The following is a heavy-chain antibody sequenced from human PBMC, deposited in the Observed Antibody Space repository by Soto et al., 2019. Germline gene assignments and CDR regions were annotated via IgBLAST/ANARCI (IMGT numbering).Heavy chain of an antibody. CDR2: IDTSGHST. J-gene: IGHJ4*02. CDR3: AKDSWYFDL. CDR1: GFVFTNFW. Sequence: AGSLRHSCEASGFVFTNFWMHWVRHVPGKGLVWVARIDTSGHSTNYAESVKGRFTISRDNAKNTVSLQMNSLRVEDTGVYYCAKDSWYFDLWSQGSQVTVSS. V-gene: IGHV3-74*01. D-gene: IGHD6-13*01.